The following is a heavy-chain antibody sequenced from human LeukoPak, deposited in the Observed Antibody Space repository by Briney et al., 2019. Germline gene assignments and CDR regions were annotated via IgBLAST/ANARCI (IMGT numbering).Heavy chain of an antibody. CDR3: ARDATPNYGSGWVYMDV. CDR2: INWNGGST. J-gene: IGHJ6*03. V-gene: IGHV3-20*04. CDR1: GFTFDDYG. Sequence: GGSLRLSCAASGFTFDDYGMSWVRQAPGKGLEWVSGINWNGGSTGYADSVKGRFTISRDNAKNSLYLQMNSLRVEDTAVYYCARDATPNYGSGWVYMDVWGEGTTVTISS. D-gene: IGHD6-19*01.